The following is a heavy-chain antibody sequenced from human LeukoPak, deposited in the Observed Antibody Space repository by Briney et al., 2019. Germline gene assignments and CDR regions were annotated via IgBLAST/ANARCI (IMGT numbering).Heavy chain of an antibody. J-gene: IGHJ4*02. V-gene: IGHV3-7*01. CDR2: IKQDGSEE. Sequence: GGSLRLSCAASGFPFSDYWMDWVRQAPGKGMEWVANIKQDGSEEYYADPVKGRFTISRDNAKNSLYLQMNSLRAEDTAVYYCSRSLDYWGQGALVTVSS. CDR3: SRSLDY. CDR1: GFPFSDYW.